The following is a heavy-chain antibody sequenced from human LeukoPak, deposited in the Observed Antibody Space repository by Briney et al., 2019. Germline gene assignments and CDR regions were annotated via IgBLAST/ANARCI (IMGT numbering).Heavy chain of an antibody. CDR3: AKSALGQQLVPYYFDY. J-gene: IGHJ4*02. V-gene: IGHV3-23*01. Sequence: GGSLRLSCAASGFTFSSYAMSWVRQAPGKGLEWVSAISGSGGSTYYADSVKGRFTISRDNSKNTLYLQMNSLRAEGTAVYYCAKSALGQQLVPYYFDYWGQGTLVTVSS. CDR2: ISGSGGST. CDR1: GFTFSSYA. D-gene: IGHD6-13*01.